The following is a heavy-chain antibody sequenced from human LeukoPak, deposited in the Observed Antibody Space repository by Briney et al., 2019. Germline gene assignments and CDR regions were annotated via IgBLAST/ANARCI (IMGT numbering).Heavy chain of an antibody. CDR1: GYTLTGYF. CDR3: ARVVEMATPHFYYYNMDV. CDR2: INPNSGGT. J-gene: IGHJ6*03. D-gene: IGHD5-24*01. V-gene: IGHV1-2*02. Sequence: ASVKVSCKASGYTLTGYFLHWVRQAPGQGLEWMGWINPNSGGTNYTQKFHGRVTMTRDTSISTAYMELSSLRSDDTAVYYCARVVEMATPHFYYYNMDVWGKGTTVTVSS.